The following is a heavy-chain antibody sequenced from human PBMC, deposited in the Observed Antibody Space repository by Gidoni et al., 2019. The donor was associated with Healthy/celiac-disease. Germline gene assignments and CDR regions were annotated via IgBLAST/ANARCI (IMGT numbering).Heavy chain of an antibody. CDR1: GGPFSSQA. J-gene: IGHJ4*02. CDR3: ARDRGDYYDSSGYYYDY. CDR2: IIPIFGTA. D-gene: IGHD3-22*01. Sequence: QVQLVQSGAEVKKPGSSVKVSCKASGGPFSSQAISWVRQAPGQGLEWMGGIIPIFGTANYAQKFQGRVTITADESTSTAYMELSSLRSEDTAVYYCARDRGDYYDSSGYYYDYWGQGTLVTVSS. V-gene: IGHV1-69*01.